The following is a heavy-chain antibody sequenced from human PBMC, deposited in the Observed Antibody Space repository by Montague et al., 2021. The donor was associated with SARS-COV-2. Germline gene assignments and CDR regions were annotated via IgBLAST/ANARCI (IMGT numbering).Heavy chain of an antibody. CDR2: TYYMSKWYN. CDR1: GDSVSSNSPA. D-gene: IGHD1-26*01. V-gene: IGHV6-1*01. J-gene: IGHJ4*02. CDR3: ARTSASSDY. Sequence: CAISGDSVSSNSPACNWIRQSPSIGLEWLVRTYYMSKWYNDYAVSVKSRITINPDTSKNQISLQLNSVTPEDTAVYYCARTSASSDYWGQGTLVTVSS.